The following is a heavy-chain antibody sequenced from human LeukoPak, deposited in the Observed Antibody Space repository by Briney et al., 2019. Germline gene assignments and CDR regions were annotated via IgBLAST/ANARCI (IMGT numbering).Heavy chain of an antibody. D-gene: IGHD2-21*01. CDR1: GFTFSSYA. Sequence: GGSLRLSCAASGFTFSSYAMHWVRQAPGKGLEWVAVISYDGSNEYYADSVKGRFTISRDNSKSSLYLQMNSLRAEDTAVYYCARDLSAAYDFWGQGILVTVSS. J-gene: IGHJ4*02. V-gene: IGHV3-30-3*01. CDR2: ISYDGSNE. CDR3: ARDLSAAYDF.